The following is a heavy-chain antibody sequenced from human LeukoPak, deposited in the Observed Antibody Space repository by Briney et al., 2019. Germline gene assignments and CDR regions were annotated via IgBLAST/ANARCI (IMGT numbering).Heavy chain of an antibody. J-gene: IGHJ5*02. D-gene: IGHD4-17*01. CDR1: GYSISSGYY. CDR3: ARGDEYGDTYNWFDP. CDR2: IYHSGST. Sequence: SETLSLTCAVSGYSISSGYYWGWIRQPPGKGLEWIGGIYHSGSTYYNPSLKSRVTISVDTSKNQFSLKLSSVTAADTAVYYRARGDEYGDTYNWFDPWGQGTLVTVSS. V-gene: IGHV4-38-2*01.